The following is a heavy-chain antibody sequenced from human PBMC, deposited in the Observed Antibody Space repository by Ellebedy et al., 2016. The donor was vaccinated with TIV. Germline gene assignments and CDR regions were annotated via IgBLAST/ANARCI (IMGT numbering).Heavy chain of an antibody. V-gene: IGHV1-69*13. J-gene: IGHJ4*02. D-gene: IGHD3-10*01. Sequence: SVKVSCKASGGTFNNYAFSWARQAPGKGLEWMGGIIPIFGTVKYAQKFQERVTITAVESTDTVNMELRSLRSEDTAVFYCARSRGTLTPGNWFYFDYWGQGTLVTVSS. CDR2: IIPIFGTV. CDR3: ARSRGTLTPGNWFYFDY. CDR1: GGTFNNYA.